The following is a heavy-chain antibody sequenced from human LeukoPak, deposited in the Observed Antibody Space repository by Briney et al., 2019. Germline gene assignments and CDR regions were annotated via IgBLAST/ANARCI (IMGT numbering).Heavy chain of an antibody. V-gene: IGHV3-21*05. CDR1: GFTVSSNY. Sequence: PGGSLRLSCAASGFTVSSNYMSWVRQAPGKGLEWVSYISSSSSYIYYADSVKGRFTISRDNAKNSLYLQMNSLRAEDTAVYYCARDLYYDSSRTFDYWGQGTLVTVSS. CDR3: ARDLYYDSSRTFDY. D-gene: IGHD3-22*01. CDR2: ISSSSSYI. J-gene: IGHJ4*02.